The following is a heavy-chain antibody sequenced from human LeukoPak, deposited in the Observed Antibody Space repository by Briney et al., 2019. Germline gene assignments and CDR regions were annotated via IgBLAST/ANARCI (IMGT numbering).Heavy chain of an antibody. CDR1: GYTFTSYY. J-gene: IGHJ4*02. D-gene: IGHD3-3*01. V-gene: IGHV1-46*01. CDR3: ARAQSVYDFWSGYSSFDY. Sequence: ASVKVSCKASGYTFTSYYMHWVRQAPGQGLEWMGIINPSGGSTSYAQKFQGRVTMTRDTSISTAYMELSRLRSDDTAVYYCARAQSVYDFWSGYSSFDYWGQGTLVTVSS. CDR2: INPSGGST.